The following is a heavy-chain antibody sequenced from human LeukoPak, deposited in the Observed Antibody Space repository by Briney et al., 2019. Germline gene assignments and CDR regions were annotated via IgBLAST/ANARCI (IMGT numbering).Heavy chain of an antibody. CDR1: GYTLTELS. D-gene: IGHD3-22*01. V-gene: IGHV1-24*01. CDR2: FDPEDGET. CDR3: ATPMIVVVTYAFDI. Sequence: ASVKASCKVSGYTLTELSMHWVRQAPGKGLEWMGGFDPEDGETIYAQKFQGRVTMTEDTSTDTAYMELSSLRSEDTAVYYCATPMIVVVTYAFDIWGQGTMVTVSS. J-gene: IGHJ3*02.